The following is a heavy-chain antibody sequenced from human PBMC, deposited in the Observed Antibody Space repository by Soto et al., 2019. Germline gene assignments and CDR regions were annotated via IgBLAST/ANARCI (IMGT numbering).Heavy chain of an antibody. Sequence: PSETLSLTCTVSGGSISSGGYYWSWIRQHPGKGLEWIGYIYYSGSTYYNPSLKSRVTISVDTSKNQFSLKLSSVTAADTAVYYCARDIVGGNSADWGQGTLVTVSS. J-gene: IGHJ4*02. D-gene: IGHD1-26*01. CDR1: GGSISSGGYY. CDR2: IYYSGST. V-gene: IGHV4-31*03. CDR3: ARDIVGGNSAD.